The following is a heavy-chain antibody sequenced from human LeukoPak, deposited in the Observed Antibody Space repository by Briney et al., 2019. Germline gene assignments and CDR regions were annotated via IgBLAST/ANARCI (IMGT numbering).Heavy chain of an antibody. CDR3: VKDDGWVQYAN. D-gene: IGHD5-24*01. J-gene: IGHJ4*02. V-gene: IGHV3-23*01. CDR2: IRADAVTT. Sequence: PGGSLRLSCAASGFTFSSYSMNWVRQAPGKGLEWVSGIRADAVTTYYADSVKGRFIISRDNSKNTVYLQMNSLSAEDAAVYYCVKDDGWVQYANWGQGTLVTVSS. CDR1: GFTFSSYS.